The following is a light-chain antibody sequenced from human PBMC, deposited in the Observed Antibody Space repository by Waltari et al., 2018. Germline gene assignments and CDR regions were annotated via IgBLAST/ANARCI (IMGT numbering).Light chain of an antibody. CDR1: KLGDKY. J-gene: IGLJ2*01. CDR2: QDT. V-gene: IGLV3-1*01. Sequence: SYELSQPPPVSVSPGQTASITCSGDKLGDKYVCWYQQKPGQSPLLLISQDTKRPSGLPGRFPGPNPGNTATLTITGTQAMDEADYYCQAWDSNPVFGGGTRVTVL. CDR3: QAWDSNPV.